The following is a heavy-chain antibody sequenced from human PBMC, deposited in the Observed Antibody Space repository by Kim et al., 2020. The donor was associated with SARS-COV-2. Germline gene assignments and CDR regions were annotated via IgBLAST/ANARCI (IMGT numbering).Heavy chain of an antibody. D-gene: IGHD5-12*01. CDR1: GDSVSSNRAA. CDR3: TRQYRDSENYSGMDV. J-gene: IGHJ6*02. CDR2: TYYRSTWYD. Sequence: SQTLSLTCDISGDSVSSNRAAWNWIRLSPSRGPEWLGRTYYRSTWYDDYAASVRSRITINPYTSRNQISLHLASVTPQDTAVYYCTRQYRDSENYSGMDVWGQGTTVTVSS. V-gene: IGHV6-1*01.